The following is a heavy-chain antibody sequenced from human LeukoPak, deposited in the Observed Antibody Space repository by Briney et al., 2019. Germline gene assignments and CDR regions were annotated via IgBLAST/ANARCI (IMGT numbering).Heavy chain of an antibody. CDR2: IRGSGGGT. J-gene: IGHJ3*02. CDR1: GFIFSNYA. CDR3: ARDPNGDYIGAFDM. V-gene: IGHV3-23*01. Sequence: GGSLRLSCAASGFIFSNYALMWLRQSPGKGLEWVSAIRGSGGGTFYADSVKGRFTFSRDNSKNTLYLQMNGLRAEDTAVYYCARDPNGDYIGAFDMWGRGTLVTVSS. D-gene: IGHD4-17*01.